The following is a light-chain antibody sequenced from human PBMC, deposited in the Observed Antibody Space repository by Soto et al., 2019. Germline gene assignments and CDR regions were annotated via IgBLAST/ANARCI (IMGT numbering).Light chain of an antibody. J-gene: IGLJ1*01. CDR2: DVS. CDR1: SSDVGGYNY. CDR3: SSYTSSSTPLYV. Sequence: QSALTQPASVSGSPGQSITISCTGTSSDVGGYNYVSWYQQHPGKAPKLMIYDVSNRPSGVSNRFSGSKSANTASLTISGLQAEEEADYYCSSYTSSSTPLYVFGTGTKVTVL. V-gene: IGLV2-14*01.